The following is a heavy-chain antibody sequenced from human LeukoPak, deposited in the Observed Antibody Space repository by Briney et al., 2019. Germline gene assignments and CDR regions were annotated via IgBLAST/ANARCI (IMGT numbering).Heavy chain of an antibody. J-gene: IGHJ4*02. D-gene: IGHD1-26*01. CDR2: ISGSGGST. CDR3: AKVPFGGRRGKGDFDY. CDR1: GFTFSSYA. Sequence: GGSLRLSCAASGFTFSSYAMSRVRQAPGKGLEWVSAISGSGGSTYYADSVKGRFTISRDNSKNTLYLQMNSLRAEDTAVYYCAKVPFGGRRGKGDFDYWGQGTLVTVSS. V-gene: IGHV3-23*01.